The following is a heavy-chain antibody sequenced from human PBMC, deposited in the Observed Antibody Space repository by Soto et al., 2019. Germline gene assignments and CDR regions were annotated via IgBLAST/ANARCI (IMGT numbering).Heavy chain of an antibody. Sequence: PGESLKISCKGFGYSFTGYWIGWLRQMSGKGLEWMGIIYPGDSDTRYSPSFQGQVTISADKSINTAYLEWSSLKASDSAMYYCASHGGEASTDDNWFDPWGQGTQVTVPQ. CDR1: GYSFTGYW. V-gene: IGHV5-51*01. D-gene: IGHD3-16*01. J-gene: IGHJ5*02. CDR3: ASHGGEASTDDNWFDP. CDR2: IYPGDSDT.